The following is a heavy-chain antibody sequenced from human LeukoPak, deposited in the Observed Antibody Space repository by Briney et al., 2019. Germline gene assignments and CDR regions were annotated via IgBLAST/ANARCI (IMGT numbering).Heavy chain of an antibody. V-gene: IGHV1-69*04. D-gene: IGHD3-22*01. CDR3: ARRYYGSATYRLPYDY. CDR1: GGTFSSYA. Sequence: GSSVKVSCKASGGTFSSYAISWVRQAPGQGLEWMGRIIPILGIANYAQKFQGRVTITADKSTSTAYMELSSLRSEDTAVYYCARRYYGSATYRLPYDYWGQGTLVTVSS. J-gene: IGHJ4*02. CDR2: IIPILGIA.